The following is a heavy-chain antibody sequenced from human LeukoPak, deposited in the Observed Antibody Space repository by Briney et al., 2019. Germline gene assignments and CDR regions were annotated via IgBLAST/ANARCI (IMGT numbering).Heavy chain of an antibody. Sequence: TGGSLRLSCVASEFTFMTSWMSWVRQAPGKGLEWVSYISSSGSTIYYADSVKGRFTISRDNAKNSLYLQMNSLRAEDTAVYYCAELGITMIGGVWGKGTTVTISS. V-gene: IGHV3-48*04. CDR3: AELGITMIGGV. D-gene: IGHD3-10*02. CDR2: ISSSGSTI. J-gene: IGHJ6*04. CDR1: EFTFMTSW.